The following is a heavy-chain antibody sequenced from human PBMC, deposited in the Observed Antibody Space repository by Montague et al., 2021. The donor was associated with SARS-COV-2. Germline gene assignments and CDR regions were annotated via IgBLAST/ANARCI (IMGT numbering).Heavy chain of an antibody. CDR3: ARESRITMLVVVITSAFDI. CDR2: ISSSGGTT. Sequence: SLRLSCAASGFTFSSYEMNWVRQAPGKGLEWVSYISSSGGTTFYADSVRDRFTISRDNAKNSLYLQMNSLRAEDTAVYYCARESRITMLVVVITSAFDIWGQGTMVTVSS. D-gene: IGHD3-22*01. V-gene: IGHV3-48*03. CDR1: GFTFSSYE. J-gene: IGHJ3*02.